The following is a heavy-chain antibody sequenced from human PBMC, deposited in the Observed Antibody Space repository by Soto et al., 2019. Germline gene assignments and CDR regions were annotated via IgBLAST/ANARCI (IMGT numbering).Heavy chain of an antibody. CDR1: GGSFSGYY. CDR3: ATTQTALTIFGVVRAFHY. Sequence: SETMSLTCAVYGGSFSGYYWGLLRQTPGKGLEWIGEINHIGITNYNPSLKSRVAISLDVSKNQFSLKLSSVTAADTAVYYCATTQTALTIFGVVRAFHYWGQGTLVTVSS. V-gene: IGHV4-34*01. D-gene: IGHD3-3*02. CDR2: INHIGIT. J-gene: IGHJ4*02.